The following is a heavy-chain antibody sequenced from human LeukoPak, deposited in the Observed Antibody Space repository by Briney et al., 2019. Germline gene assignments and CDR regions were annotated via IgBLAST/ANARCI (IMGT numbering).Heavy chain of an antibody. D-gene: IGHD4-23*01. CDR3: ARAYGGNSGPFDY. J-gene: IGHJ4*02. Sequence: ASVKVSCKASGGTFSSYAISWVRQAPGQGLEWMGWIIPIFGTANYAQKFQGRVTITTDESTSTAYMELSSLRSEDTAVYYCARAYGGNSGPFDYCGQGTLETVSS. CDR2: IIPIFGTA. V-gene: IGHV1-69*05. CDR1: GGTFSSYA.